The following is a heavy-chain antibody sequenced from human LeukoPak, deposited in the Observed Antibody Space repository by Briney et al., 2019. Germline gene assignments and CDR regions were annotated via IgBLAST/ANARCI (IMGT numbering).Heavy chain of an antibody. CDR3: ARERRPTYYDFWSGYYI. CDR1: GGSFGGYY. CDR2: INHSGST. D-gene: IGHD3-3*01. V-gene: IGHV4-34*01. J-gene: IGHJ4*02. Sequence: SETLSLTCAVYGGSFGGYYWSWIRQPPGKGLEWIGEINHSGSTNYNPSLKSRVTISVDTSKNQFSLKLSSVTAADTAVYYCARERRPTYYDFWSGYYIWGQGTLVTVSS.